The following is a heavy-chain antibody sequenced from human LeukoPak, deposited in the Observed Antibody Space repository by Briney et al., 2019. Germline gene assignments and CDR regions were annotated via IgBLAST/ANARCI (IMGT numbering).Heavy chain of an antibody. V-gene: IGHV4-61*02. D-gene: IGHD4-17*01. CDR3: AREREGPYGYLDY. CDR1: GVSISSAAYY. Sequence: SETLSLTCTVSGVSISSAAYYWSWTRQPAGKGLEWIARIYISGSTNYNPSLKSRVTISVDTSKNQFSLKLSSVTAADTAVYYCAREREGPYGYLDYWGQGTLVTVSS. CDR2: IYISGST. J-gene: IGHJ4*02.